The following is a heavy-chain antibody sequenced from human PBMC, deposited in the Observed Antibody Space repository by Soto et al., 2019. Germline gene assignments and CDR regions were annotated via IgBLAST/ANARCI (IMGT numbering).Heavy chain of an antibody. CDR1: GGSISSYY. J-gene: IGHJ6*04. CDR2: IYYSGSA. D-gene: IGHD3-10*01. CDR3: ARHSPPFLYVSGPLDV. Sequence: SQTMRLTCTVSGGSISSYYCSWIRQTPGKGLQYIGYIYYSGSANYNPSLKSRVTISDDTSTNQIFLTLTSVTAADTAVYYCARHSPPFLYVSGPLDVWGEATTVTVSS. V-gene: IGHV4-59*08.